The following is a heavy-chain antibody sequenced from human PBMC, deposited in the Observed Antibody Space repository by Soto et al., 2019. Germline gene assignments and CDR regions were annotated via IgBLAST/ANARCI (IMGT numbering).Heavy chain of an antibody. CDR1: GFTFSNYA. J-gene: IGHJ4*02. Sequence: EVQLLESGGGLVQPGGSLRLSCAGSGFTFSNYAMSWVRQAPGKGLEWVSAISGSGDSTYYANSVKGRFTISRDNSKNTLYLQMNSLRAEDTAVYYCAKDTRQEWLLVFHYWGQGTLVTVSS. CDR3: AKDTRQEWLLVFHY. D-gene: IGHD3-3*01. V-gene: IGHV3-23*01. CDR2: ISGSGDST.